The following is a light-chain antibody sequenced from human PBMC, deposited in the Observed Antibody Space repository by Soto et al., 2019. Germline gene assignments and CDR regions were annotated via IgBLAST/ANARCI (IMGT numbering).Light chain of an antibody. CDR2: AAS. CDR1: QSVNSN. CDR3: QQSNYWPRR. J-gene: IGKJ1*01. V-gene: IGKV3-15*01. Sequence: EIMMTQSACTLSVSPGGRGILSCRASQSVNSNFVWYQHRPGQAPRLLIYAASTRATGIPGRFSGSGSGTEFSLTINSLQSEDFAVYYCQQSNYWPRRFAQGTKVDIK.